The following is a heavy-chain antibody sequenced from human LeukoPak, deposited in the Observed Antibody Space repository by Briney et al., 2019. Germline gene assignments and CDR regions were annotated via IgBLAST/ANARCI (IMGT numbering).Heavy chain of an antibody. D-gene: IGHD3-3*01. J-gene: IGHJ5*02. Sequence: SETLSLTCAVSGGSISSSNWWSWVRQPPGKGLEWIGEIYHTGSTNYNPSLKSRVTISVDKPKNQFSLKLSSVTAADTAVYYCARRYEGVSWGQGTLVTVSS. CDR2: IYHTGST. CDR1: GGSISSSNW. CDR3: ARRYEGVS. V-gene: IGHV4-4*02.